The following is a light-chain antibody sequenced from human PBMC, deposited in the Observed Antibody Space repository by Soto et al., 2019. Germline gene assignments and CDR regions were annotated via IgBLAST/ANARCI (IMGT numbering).Light chain of an antibody. CDR2: GAS. J-gene: IGKJ5*01. CDR3: QQRSNWIT. CDR1: QSVSSSY. Sequence: EIVLTQSPATLSLSPGARAILSCRARQSVSSSYLAWSQQKRGQAPRLLIYGASSRATGIPDRFSGSGSATDITLPISSLEPEDFAVYYCQQRSNWITFGQGTRLEI. V-gene: IGKV3D-20*02.